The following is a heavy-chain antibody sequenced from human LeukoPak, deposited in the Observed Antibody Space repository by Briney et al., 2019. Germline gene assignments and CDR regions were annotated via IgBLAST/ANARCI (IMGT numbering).Heavy chain of an antibody. V-gene: IGHV3-33*01. CDR3: ARGSEVPFEY. J-gene: IGHJ4*02. CDR1: GFTFSSYG. Sequence: GRSLRLSCAASGFTFSSYGMHWVRQAPGKGLEWVAVIWYDGSNKYYADSVKGRFTISRDNSKNTLYLQMNSLRVEDTAVYYCARGSEVPFEYWGQGTLVTVSS. D-gene: IGHD3-10*01. CDR2: IWYDGSNK.